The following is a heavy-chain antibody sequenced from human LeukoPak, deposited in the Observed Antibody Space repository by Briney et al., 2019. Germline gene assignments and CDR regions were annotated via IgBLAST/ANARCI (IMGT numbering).Heavy chain of an antibody. CDR1: GFTFSSYS. CDR2: ISSSSSYI. Sequence: KSGGSLRLSCAASGFTFSSYSMNWVRQAPGKGLEWVSSISSSSSYIYYADSVKGRFTISRDNAKNSLYLQMNSLRAEDTAVYYCARDRPYSGNHGGDYWGQGTLVTVSS. J-gene: IGHJ4*02. CDR3: ARDRPYSGNHGGDY. D-gene: IGHD1-26*01. V-gene: IGHV3-21*01.